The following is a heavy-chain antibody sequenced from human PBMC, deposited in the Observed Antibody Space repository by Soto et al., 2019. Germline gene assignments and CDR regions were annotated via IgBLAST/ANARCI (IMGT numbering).Heavy chain of an antibody. CDR3: ARRRITTFGVVITGYGMDV. V-gene: IGHV4-4*02. CDR1: GDSISNNNC. Sequence: SETLSLTCAVSGDSISNNNCWNWVRQPPGKGLEWIGEIYDSGTTNDNPSLKSRVTMSVDKSKNQFSLRLSSLTAADTAVYYCARRRITTFGVVITGYGMDVWGRGTTVTVSS. J-gene: IGHJ6*02. D-gene: IGHD3-3*01. CDR2: IYDSGTT.